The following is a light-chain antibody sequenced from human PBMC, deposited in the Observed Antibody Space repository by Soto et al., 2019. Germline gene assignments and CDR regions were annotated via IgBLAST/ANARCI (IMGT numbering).Light chain of an antibody. CDR1: QSVSSY. CDR2: DAS. Sequence: EIVLPQSPATLSLSPGERATLSCRASQSVSSYLAWYQQKPGQAPRLLIYDASNRATGIPARFSGSGSGTDFPLTISTLEPEDFAVYYCQQRSNWPPYTFGQGTKLEIK. CDR3: QQRSNWPPYT. J-gene: IGKJ2*01. V-gene: IGKV3-11*01.